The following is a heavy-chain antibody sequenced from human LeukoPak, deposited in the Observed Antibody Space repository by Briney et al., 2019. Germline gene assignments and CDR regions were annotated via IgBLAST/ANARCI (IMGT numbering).Heavy chain of an antibody. CDR3: TKELHVAVAVADYYYFYMDV. J-gene: IGHJ6*03. V-gene: IGHV3-23*01. D-gene: IGHD6-19*01. Sequence: SGGTLRLSCAAAGVAFSSFAMGWVRQSPGKGLEWLSTINGGGNTTFYADSVKGRFTISRDNSKNSLYLHMDSLRPDDTAIYYCTKELHVAVAVADYYYFYMDVWGRGTAVTVSS. CDR2: INGGGNTT. CDR1: GVAFSSFA.